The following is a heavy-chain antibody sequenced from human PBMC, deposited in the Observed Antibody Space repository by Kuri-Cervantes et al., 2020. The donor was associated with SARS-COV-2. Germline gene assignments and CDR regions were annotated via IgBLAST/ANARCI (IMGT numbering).Heavy chain of an antibody. CDR3: ATVSDYYDSSGYFLDFDY. D-gene: IGHD3-22*01. Sequence: GGSLRLSCVASGFNFSSYEMNWVRQAPGRGLEWVSYISSSGSTIYYADSVKGRFTISRDNAKNSLYLQMSSLRVEDTAVYYCATVSDYYDSSGYFLDFDYWGQGTLVTVSS. J-gene: IGHJ4*02. CDR1: GFNFSSYE. CDR2: ISSSGSTI. V-gene: IGHV3-48*03.